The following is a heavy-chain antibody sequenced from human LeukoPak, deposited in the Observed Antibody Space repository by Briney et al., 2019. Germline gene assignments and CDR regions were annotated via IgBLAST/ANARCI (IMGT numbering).Heavy chain of an antibody. CDR1: GGSISSYY. D-gene: IGHD3-22*01. CDR2: IYYSGST. CDR3: ARASDSGSAFDI. Sequence: SETLSLTCTVSGGSISSYYWSWIRQPPGKGLEWIGYIYYSGSTNYNPSLKSRVTISVDTSKNQFSLKLSSVTAADTAVYYCARASDSGSAFDIWGQGTMVTVSS. J-gene: IGHJ3*02. V-gene: IGHV4-59*01.